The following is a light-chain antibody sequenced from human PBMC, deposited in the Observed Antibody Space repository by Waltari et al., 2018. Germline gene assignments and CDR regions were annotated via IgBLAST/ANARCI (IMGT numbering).Light chain of an antibody. J-gene: IGLJ2*01. CDR3: AAWDDSLSGVV. Sequence: QSVLTQPPSVSEAPRQRVTISCSGSSSNIGNNAVNWYQQLPGKAPKLLIYYAGLGPSGVSDRFSGSKSGTSASLAINGLQSDDEADYYCAAWDDSLSGVVFGGGTKLTVL. V-gene: IGLV1-36*01. CDR2: YAG. CDR1: SSNIGNNA.